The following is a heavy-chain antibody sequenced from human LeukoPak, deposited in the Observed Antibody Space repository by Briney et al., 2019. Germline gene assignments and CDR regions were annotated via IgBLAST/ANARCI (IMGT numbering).Heavy chain of an antibody. CDR3: ARGIDAGQQLIPYDY. CDR2: ISGSSSSI. D-gene: IGHD6-13*01. CDR1: GFTFSSYS. Sequence: PGGSLRLSCAASGFTFSSYSMSWVRQAPGKGLEWVSYISGSSSSIFYADSVKGRFTISRDNAKNSLYLQLNSLRAEDTAVYCCARGIDAGQQLIPYDYWGQGTLVTVSS. J-gene: IGHJ4*02. V-gene: IGHV3-48*01.